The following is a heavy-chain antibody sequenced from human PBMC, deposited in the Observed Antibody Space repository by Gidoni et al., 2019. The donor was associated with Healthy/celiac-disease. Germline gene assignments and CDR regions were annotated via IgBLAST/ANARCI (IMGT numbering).Heavy chain of an antibody. J-gene: IGHJ4*02. CDR3: ARRSGVGTNGGYFDY. D-gene: IGHD1-26*01. V-gene: IGHV1-69*02. Sequence: QVQLVQSGAEVKKPGSSVKVSCKASGGTFSSYTISWVRQAPGQGLEWMGRIIPILGIANYAQKFQGRVTITADKSTSTAYMELSSLRSEDTAVYYCARRSGVGTNGGYFDYWGQGTLVTVSS. CDR1: GGTFSSYT. CDR2: IIPILGIA.